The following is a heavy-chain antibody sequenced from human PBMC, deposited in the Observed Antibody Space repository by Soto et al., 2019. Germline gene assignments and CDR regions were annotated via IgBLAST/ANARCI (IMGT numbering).Heavy chain of an antibody. CDR2: IIPIFGTA. D-gene: IGHD3-22*01. J-gene: IGHJ4*02. V-gene: IGHV1-69*06. Sequence: SVKVSCKASGGTFSSYAISWVRQAPGQGLEWMGGIIPIFGTANYAQKFQGRVTITADKSTSTAYMELSSLRSEDTAVYYCAREIYVALYYYDSSGYYYDWGQGTLVTVSS. CDR1: GGTFSSYA. CDR3: AREIYVALYYYDSSGYYYD.